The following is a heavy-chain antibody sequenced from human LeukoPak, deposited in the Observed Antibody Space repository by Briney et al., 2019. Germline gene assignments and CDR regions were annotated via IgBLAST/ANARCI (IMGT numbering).Heavy chain of an antibody. J-gene: IGHJ4*02. Sequence: GASVKVSCKASGYTFTGYYMHWVRQAPGQGLEWMGRINPNSGGTNYAQKLQGRVTMTTDTSTSTAYMELRSLRSDDTAVYYCARHYVPDSIVVVPAAIGDYFDYWGQGTLVTVSS. CDR2: INPNSGGT. D-gene: IGHD2-2*02. CDR3: ARHYVPDSIVVVPAAIGDYFDY. V-gene: IGHV1-2*06. CDR1: GYTFTGYY.